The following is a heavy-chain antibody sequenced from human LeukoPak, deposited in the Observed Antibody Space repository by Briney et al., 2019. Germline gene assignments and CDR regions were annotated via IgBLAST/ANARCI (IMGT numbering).Heavy chain of an antibody. Sequence: SETLSLTCAVYGGSFSGYYWSWIRQPPGKGLEWIGEINHSGSTNYNPSLKSRVTISVDTSKNQFSLKLSSVTAADTAVYYCARDISRWNELDSWGQGTVVTVSS. V-gene: IGHV4-34*01. J-gene: IGHJ4*02. CDR1: GGSFSGYY. CDR3: ARDISRWNELDS. CDR2: INHSGST. D-gene: IGHD1-1*01.